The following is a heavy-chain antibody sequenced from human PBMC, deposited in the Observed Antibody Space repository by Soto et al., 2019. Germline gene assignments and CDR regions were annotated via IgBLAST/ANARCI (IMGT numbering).Heavy chain of an antibody. CDR3: VRVPLRTRNYGMDV. CDR2: ISAYNGNT. J-gene: IGHJ6*02. V-gene: IGHV1-18*01. CDR1: GYTFTSYG. Sequence: ASVKVSCKASGYTFTSYGISWVRQAPGQGLEWMGWISAYNGNTNYAQKLQGRVTMTTDTSTSTAYMELRSLRSDDTAVYYCVRVPLRTRNYGMDVWGQGTTVTVSS. D-gene: IGHD4-17*01.